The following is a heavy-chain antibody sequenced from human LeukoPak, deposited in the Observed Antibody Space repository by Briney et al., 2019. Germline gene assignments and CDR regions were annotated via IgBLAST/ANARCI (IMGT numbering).Heavy chain of an antibody. J-gene: IGHJ4*02. D-gene: IGHD5-12*01. V-gene: IGHV3-74*01. Sequence: PWGALRLFCAGSGFTLRSYLMHLVRPAPGEGLVWVSRINSDGSSTSYADSVKGRFTISRDNAKNTLYLQMNSLRAEDTAVYYCARVSYSGYETDYWGQGTLVTVSS. CDR2: INSDGSST. CDR3: ARVSYSGYETDY. CDR1: GFTLRSYL.